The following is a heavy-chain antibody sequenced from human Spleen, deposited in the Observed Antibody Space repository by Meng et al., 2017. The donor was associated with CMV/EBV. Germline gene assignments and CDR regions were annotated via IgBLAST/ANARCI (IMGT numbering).Heavy chain of an antibody. CDR1: GGSLNGYY. V-gene: IGHV4-34*01. Sequence: SETLSLTCAVYGGSLNGYYWSWIRQPPGKGLEWIGEVSHSGTTNYNPSLKSRVTISVDTSENQCSLRLNSVTAADTAVYYCARGKPFYYLHYAIDVWGQETTVTVSS. CDR3: ARGKPFYYLHYAIDV. J-gene: IGHJ6*02. CDR2: VSHSGTT.